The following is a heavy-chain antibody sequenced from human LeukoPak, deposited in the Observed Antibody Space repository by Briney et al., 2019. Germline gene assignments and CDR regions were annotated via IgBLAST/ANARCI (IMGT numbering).Heavy chain of an antibody. CDR3: AGVSGYRIIFDY. Sequence: SVKVSCKASGGTFSSYAISWVRQAPGQGLEWMGGIIPIFGTANYAQRFQGRVTITADESTSTAYMELSSLRSEDTAVYYCAGVSGYRIIFDYWGQGTLVTVSS. V-gene: IGHV1-69*01. CDR1: GGTFSSYA. J-gene: IGHJ4*02. D-gene: IGHD3-22*01. CDR2: IIPIFGTA.